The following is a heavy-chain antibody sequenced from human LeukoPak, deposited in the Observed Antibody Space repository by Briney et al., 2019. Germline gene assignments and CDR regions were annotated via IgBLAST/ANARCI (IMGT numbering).Heavy chain of an antibody. CDR3: AKDSRLLDYDFYQ. V-gene: IGHV3-30*02. CDR1: GFTFSSYG. CDR2: IRYDGSNK. D-gene: IGHD3-3*01. Sequence: GGSLRHSCAASGFTFSSYGMHWVRQAPGKGLEWVAFIRYDGSNKYYADSVKGRFTIPRDNSKNTLYLQMNSLRAEDTAVYYCAKDSRLLDYDFYQWGQGTLVTVSS. J-gene: IGHJ4*02.